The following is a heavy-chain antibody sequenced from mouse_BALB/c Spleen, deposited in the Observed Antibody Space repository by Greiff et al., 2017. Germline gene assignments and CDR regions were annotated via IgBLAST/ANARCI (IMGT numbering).Heavy chain of an antibody. V-gene: IGHV1-54*01. D-gene: IGHD2-3*01. CDR1: GYAFTNYL. J-gene: IGHJ3*01. CDR2: INPGSGGT. Sequence: VQLQQSGAELVRPGTSVKVSCKASGYAFTNYLIEWVKQRPGQGFEWIGVINPGSGGTNYNEKFKGKATLTADKSSSTAYMQLSSLTSDDSAVYFCARYEAWFAYWGQGTLVTVSA. CDR3: ARYEAWFAY.